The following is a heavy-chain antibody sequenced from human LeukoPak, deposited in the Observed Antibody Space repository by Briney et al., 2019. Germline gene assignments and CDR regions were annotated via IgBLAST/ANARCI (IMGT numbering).Heavy chain of an antibody. CDR1: SYTFTYRY. Sequence: ASVKVSFKASSYTFTYRYLHWVRQAPGQALEWVEWITPFNGNTNYAQKFQDRVTITRDRSMSTAYMELSSLRSEDTAMYYCASSIAAAADGFDPWGQGTLVTVSS. V-gene: IGHV1-45*02. J-gene: IGHJ5*02. CDR3: ASSIAAAADGFDP. D-gene: IGHD6-13*01. CDR2: ITPFNGNT.